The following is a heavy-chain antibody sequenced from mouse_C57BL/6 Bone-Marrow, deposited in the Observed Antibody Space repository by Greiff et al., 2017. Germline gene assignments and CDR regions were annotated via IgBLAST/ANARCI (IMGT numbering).Heavy chain of an antibody. Sequence: EVKLVESGGGLVKPGGSLKLSCAASGFTFSSFAMSWVRQTPEKRLEWVASISTGGSYTYYPDSVKGRLNISRDNAKNTLYLQMSSLRSEDTAMYYCARFSVAYFDYWGQGTTLTVSS. V-gene: IGHV5-9-1*01. D-gene: IGHD6-2*01. CDR3: ARFSVAYFDY. CDR2: ISTGGSYT. CDR1: GFTFSSFA. J-gene: IGHJ2*01.